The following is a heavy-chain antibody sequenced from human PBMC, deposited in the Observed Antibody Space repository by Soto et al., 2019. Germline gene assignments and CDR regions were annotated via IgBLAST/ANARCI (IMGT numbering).Heavy chain of an antibody. CDR2: ISTYNGNT. D-gene: IGHD2-8*01. J-gene: IGHJ6*02. Sequence: QVKLVQSGAEVKKPGASVKVSCKASGYTFTTYDISWVRQAPGQGLEWMGRISTYNGNTNYPQSLQGRLTMTTDTSTSTAYMELRSLRSDDTAVYYCARDPYNVLMVNAPNLYGMDVWGQGTTVTVSS. CDR3: ARDPYNVLMVNAPNLYGMDV. CDR1: GYTFTTYD. V-gene: IGHV1-18*01.